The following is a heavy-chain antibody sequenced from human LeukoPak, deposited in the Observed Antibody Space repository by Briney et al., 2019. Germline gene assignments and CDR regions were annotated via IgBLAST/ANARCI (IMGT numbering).Heavy chain of an antibody. CDR2: IIPILGIA. CDR1: GGTFSSYT. CDR3: ASPRALYCSSTSCQTANGAFDI. J-gene: IGHJ3*02. V-gene: IGHV1-69*02. Sequence: SVKVSCKASGGTFSSYTISWVRQAPGQGLEWMGRIIPILGIANYAQKFQGRVTITADKSTSTAYMELSSLRSEDTAVYYCASPRALYCSSTSCQTANGAFDIWGQGTMVTVSS. D-gene: IGHD2-2*01.